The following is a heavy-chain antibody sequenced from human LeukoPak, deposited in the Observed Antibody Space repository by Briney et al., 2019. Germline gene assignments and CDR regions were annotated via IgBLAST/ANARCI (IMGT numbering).Heavy chain of an antibody. D-gene: IGHD3-16*01. CDR1: GGSISSYY. V-gene: IGHV4-4*07. CDR3: ARGWSGAGLGEYYYYGMDV. CDR2: IYTSGST. J-gene: IGHJ6*02. Sequence: PSETLSLTCTVSGGSISSYYWSWVRQPAGKGLEWIGRIYTSGSTNYSPSLKSRVAMSVDASKNQFSLDLSSVTAADTAAYYCARGWSGAGLGEYYYYGMDVWGQGTTVTVSS.